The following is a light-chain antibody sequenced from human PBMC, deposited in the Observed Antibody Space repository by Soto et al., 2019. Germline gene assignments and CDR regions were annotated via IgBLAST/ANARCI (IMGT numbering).Light chain of an antibody. CDR1: QSVLYSSNNKKY. CDR2: WAS. CDR3: QQYYSTPFT. J-gene: IGKJ3*01. V-gene: IGKV4-1*01. Sequence: IVMTQSPDSLAVSLGERATINCKSSQSVLYSSNNKKYLAWYQQKPGQPPKLLIYWASTRESGVPDRFSGSESGTEFTLTISSLQAEDVAFYYCQQYYSTPFTFGHGTKVDIK.